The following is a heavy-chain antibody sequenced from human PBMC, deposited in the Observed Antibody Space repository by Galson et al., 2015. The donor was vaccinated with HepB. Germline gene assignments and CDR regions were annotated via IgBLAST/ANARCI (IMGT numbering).Heavy chain of an antibody. CDR2: MNPNSGNT. Sequence: SVKVSCKASGYTFTNYDINWVRQATGQGLEWMGWMNPNSGNTGYAQKFQGRVTMTRNTSISTAYMELSSLRSEDTAVYYCARGHSLTDTAMVLGIYYFDYWGQGTLVTVSS. CDR3: ARGHSLTDTAMVLGIYYFDY. J-gene: IGHJ4*02. D-gene: IGHD5-18*01. CDR1: GYTFTNYD. V-gene: IGHV1-8*01.